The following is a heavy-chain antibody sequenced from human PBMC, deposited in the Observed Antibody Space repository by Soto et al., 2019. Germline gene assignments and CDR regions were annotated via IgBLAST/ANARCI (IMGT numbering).Heavy chain of an antibody. CDR3: AILRWYSGYDFDY. CDR1: GYGFTSYW. J-gene: IGHJ4*02. Sequence: PGESLKISCKGSGYGFTSYWIGWVRQMPGKGLEWMGIIYPGDSDTRYSPSFQGQVTISADKSISTAYLQWSSLKASDTAMYYCAILRWYSGYDFDYWGQGTLVTVSS. D-gene: IGHD5-12*01. CDR2: IYPGDSDT. V-gene: IGHV5-51*01.